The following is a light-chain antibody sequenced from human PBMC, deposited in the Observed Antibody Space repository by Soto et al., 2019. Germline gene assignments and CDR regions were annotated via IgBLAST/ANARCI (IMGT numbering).Light chain of an antibody. J-gene: IGKJ1*01. CDR3: QQSFTAPRS. CDR1: ESISSY. Sequence: DIQMTQSPTSLSASVGDTFTITCRASESISSYLNWYQQKPGKAPTLLIYATSSLQSGVPSRFSGGGFETDFTLTIYSLQPDDFATYYCQQSFTAPRSFGQGTKVDIK. V-gene: IGKV1-39*01. CDR2: ATS.